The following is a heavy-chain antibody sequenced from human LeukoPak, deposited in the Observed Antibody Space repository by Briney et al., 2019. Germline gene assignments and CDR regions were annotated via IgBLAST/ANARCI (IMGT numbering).Heavy chain of an antibody. Sequence: GGSLRLSCVVSGFTLSSRWMMWVRQAPGKGLEWMTNINRDGSEKNYVDSVKGRFTITRDNAENSLYLQMNSLKVEDTAIYYCATYDSWSGYNIAYWGQGTLVTVSS. CDR3: ATYDSWSGYNIAY. D-gene: IGHD3-3*01. V-gene: IGHV3-7*03. J-gene: IGHJ4*02. CDR1: GFTLSSRW. CDR2: INRDGSEK.